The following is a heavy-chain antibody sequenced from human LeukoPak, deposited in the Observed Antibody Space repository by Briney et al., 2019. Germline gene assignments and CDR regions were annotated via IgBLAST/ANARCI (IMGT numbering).Heavy chain of an antibody. D-gene: IGHD6-6*01. J-gene: IGHJ4*02. V-gene: IGHV3-23*01. CDR3: AKRPSSSSHYFDY. CDR2: ISGSGGST. Sequence: GGSLRLSCAASGFTFSSYAMSWVRQAPGRGLEWVSAISGSGGSTYYADPVKGRFTISRDNSKNTLYLQMNSLRAEDTAVYYCAKRPSSSSHYFDYWGQGTLVTVSS. CDR1: GFTFSSYA.